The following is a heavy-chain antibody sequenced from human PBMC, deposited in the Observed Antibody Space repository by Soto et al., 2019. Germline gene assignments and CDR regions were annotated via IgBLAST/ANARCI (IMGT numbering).Heavy chain of an antibody. CDR3: AREENGHDFWSGYHNWFDP. J-gene: IGHJ5*02. CDR2: INPNSGGT. D-gene: IGHD3-3*01. Sequence: QVQLVQSGAEVKKPGASVKVSCKASGYTFTGYYMHWVRQAPGQGLEWMGWINPNSGGTNYAQKFQGWVTMTSDTSISTAYMELSRLRSGDTAVYYCAREENGHDFWSGYHNWFDPWGQGTLVTVSS. CDR1: GYTFTGYY. V-gene: IGHV1-2*04.